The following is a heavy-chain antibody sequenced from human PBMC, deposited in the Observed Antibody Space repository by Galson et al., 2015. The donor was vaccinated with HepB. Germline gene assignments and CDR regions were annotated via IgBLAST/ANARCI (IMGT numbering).Heavy chain of an antibody. CDR2: INVGNGNT. Sequence: SVKVSCKASGFTFTKYDMHWVRQAPGQRLEWMGWINVGNGNTKFSQSFKGRITITRDTSASTASLELSSLRSEDTAVYYCARLPSVDTGTPDAFDVWGQGTMVTVSS. CDR1: GFTFTKYD. D-gene: IGHD5-18*01. J-gene: IGHJ3*01. V-gene: IGHV1-3*01. CDR3: ARLPSVDTGTPDAFDV.